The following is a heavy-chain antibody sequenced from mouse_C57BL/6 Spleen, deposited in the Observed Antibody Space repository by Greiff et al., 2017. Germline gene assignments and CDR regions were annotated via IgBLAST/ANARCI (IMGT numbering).Heavy chain of an antibody. CDR3: TRDRDYDYDVGFAY. J-gene: IGHJ3*01. V-gene: IGHV5-9-1*02. Sequence: EVKLVESGEGLVKPGGSLKLSCAASGFTFSSYAMSWVRQTPEKRLEWVAYISSGGDYIYYADTVKGRFTISRYNARNTLYLQMSSLKSEDTAMYYCTRDRDYDYDVGFAYWGQGTLVTVSA. CDR2: ISSGGDYI. CDR1: GFTFSSYA. D-gene: IGHD2-4*01.